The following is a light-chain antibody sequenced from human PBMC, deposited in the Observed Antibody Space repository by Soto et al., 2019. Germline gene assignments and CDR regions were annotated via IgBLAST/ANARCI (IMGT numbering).Light chain of an antibody. CDR1: SGHSSYA. V-gene: IGLV4-69*01. J-gene: IGLJ2*01. CDR2: VNGDGSH. CDR3: QTWGSVVRV. Sequence: QLVLTQPPSASASLGASVKLTCTLSSGHSSYAIAWQQQQPEKGPRYLMKVNGDGSHTKGDGIPDRFSGSSSGAERYLTISSLQSEDEADYYCQTWGSVVRVFGGGTKLTVL.